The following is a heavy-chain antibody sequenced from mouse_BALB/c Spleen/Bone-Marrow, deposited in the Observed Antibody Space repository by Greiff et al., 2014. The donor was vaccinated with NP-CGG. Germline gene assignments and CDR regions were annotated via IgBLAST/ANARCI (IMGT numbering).Heavy chain of an antibody. V-gene: IGHV5-6-5*01. CDR1: GFTFSSYA. CDR3: AREVDGWYYFDY. Sequence: EVMLVESGGGLVKLGGSLKLSCAASGFTFSSYAMSWVRQTPEKRLEWVASISSGGSTYYPDSVKGRFTISRDNARNILYLQMSSLRSEDTAMYYCAREVDGWYYFDYWGQGTTLTVSS. D-gene: IGHD2-3*01. CDR2: ISSGGST. J-gene: IGHJ2*01.